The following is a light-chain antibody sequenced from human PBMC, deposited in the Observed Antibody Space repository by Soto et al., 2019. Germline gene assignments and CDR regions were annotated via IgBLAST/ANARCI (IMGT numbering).Light chain of an antibody. CDR1: SSNIGAGSG. J-gene: IGLJ2*01. CDR3: ASYTDYNPLVI. Sequence: QSVLTQPPSVSGAPGESVTISCAGSSSNIGAGSGVHWYQQLPGTAPKLLINGNTNRPSGVPDRFYGSKSGTSASLAITGLLPEDEADYYCASYTDYNPLVIFGGGTKLTVL. V-gene: IGLV1-40*01. CDR2: GNT.